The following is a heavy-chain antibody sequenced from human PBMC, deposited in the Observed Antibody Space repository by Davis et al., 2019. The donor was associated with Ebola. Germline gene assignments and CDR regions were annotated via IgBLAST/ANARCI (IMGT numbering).Heavy chain of an antibody. Sequence: SETLSLTCTVSGGSVSSGSYYWSWIRQPPGKGLEWIGYIYYSGGTNYNPSLKSRVTISVDTSKNQFSLKLSSVTAADTAVYYCARDDYSNYYGMDVWGQGTTVTVSS. CDR1: GGSVSSGSYY. CDR3: ARDDYSNYYGMDV. CDR2: IYYSGGT. J-gene: IGHJ6*02. D-gene: IGHD4-11*01. V-gene: IGHV4-61*01.